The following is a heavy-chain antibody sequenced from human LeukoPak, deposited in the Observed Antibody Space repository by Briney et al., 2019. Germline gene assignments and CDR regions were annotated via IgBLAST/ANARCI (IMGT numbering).Heavy chain of an antibody. CDR1: GGSISSSSYY. Sequence: SETLSLTCTVSGGSISSSSYYWGWIRQPPGKGLEWIRSIYYSGSTHYNPSLKSRCTISVDTSKNQFSLKLSSVTAADTAVYYCARLSISYSSGMFNWGQGTLVTVSS. V-gene: IGHV4-39*01. D-gene: IGHD6-19*01. CDR2: IYYSGST. CDR3: ARLSISYSSGMFN. J-gene: IGHJ4*02.